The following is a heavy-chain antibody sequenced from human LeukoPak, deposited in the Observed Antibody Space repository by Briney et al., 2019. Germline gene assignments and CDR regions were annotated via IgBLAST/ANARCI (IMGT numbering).Heavy chain of an antibody. D-gene: IGHD2-21*02. CDR3: ARGPACGGDCYFFDY. V-gene: IGHV1-69*13. CDR2: IIPIFGTA. CDR1: GGTFSSYA. Sequence: SVKVSCKASGGTFSSYAVRWGRQAPGQGLEWMGGIIPIFGTANYAQKFQGRVTITADESTSTAYMELSSLRSEDTAVYYCARGPACGGDCYFFDYWGQGTLVTVSS. J-gene: IGHJ4*02.